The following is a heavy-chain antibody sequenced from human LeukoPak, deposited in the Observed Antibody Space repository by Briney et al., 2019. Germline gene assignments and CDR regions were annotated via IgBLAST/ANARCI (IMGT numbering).Heavy chain of an antibody. CDR1: GFTFADYA. CDR2: ISGDGGST. CDR3: AKDIRSSWYYYYYGMDV. D-gene: IGHD6-13*01. V-gene: IGHV3-43*02. J-gene: IGHJ6*02. Sequence: GGSLRLSCAASGFTFADYALHWVRQAPGKGLEWVSLISGDGGSTYYADSVRGRFTISRDNSKNSLFLQMNSLRTEDTALYYCAKDIRSSWYYYYYGMDVWGQGTTVTVSS.